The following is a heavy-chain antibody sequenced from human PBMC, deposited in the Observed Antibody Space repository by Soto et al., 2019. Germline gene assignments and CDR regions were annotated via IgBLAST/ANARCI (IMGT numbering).Heavy chain of an antibody. CDR1: GFTFSTYG. V-gene: IGHV3-30*18. Sequence: GGSLRLSCAASGFTFSTYGTHWVRQAPGKGLEWVAVISYDGNNKYYADSVKGRFTISRDNSKNTLYLQMSSLRAEDTAVYYCAKSVYNWNDGFFDYWGQGTLVTVSS. CDR2: ISYDGNNK. D-gene: IGHD1-1*01. J-gene: IGHJ4*02. CDR3: AKSVYNWNDGFFDY.